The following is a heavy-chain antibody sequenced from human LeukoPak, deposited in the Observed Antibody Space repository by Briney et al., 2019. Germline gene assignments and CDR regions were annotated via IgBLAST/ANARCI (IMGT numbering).Heavy chain of an antibody. CDR2: IIPIFGTA. J-gene: IGHJ4*02. Sequence: SVKVSCKASGGTFSSYAISWVRQAPGQGLEWMGRIIPIFGTANYAQKFQGRVTITTDESTSTAYMGLSSLRSEDTAVYYCARATTYYYDSSGYLLNYWGQGTLVTVSS. CDR3: ARATTYYYDSSGYLLNY. CDR1: GGTFSSYA. V-gene: IGHV1-69*05. D-gene: IGHD3-22*01.